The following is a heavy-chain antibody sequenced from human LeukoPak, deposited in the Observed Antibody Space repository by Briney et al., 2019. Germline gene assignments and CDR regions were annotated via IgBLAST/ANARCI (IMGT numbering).Heavy chain of an antibody. V-gene: IGHV3-53*01. D-gene: IGHD3-22*01. CDR1: GFTVNSNY. CDR2: IYSGGST. CDR3: AELGITMIEGV. J-gene: IGHJ6*04. Sequence: PGGSLRLSCAASGFTVNSNYMSWVRQAAGEGLEWVSVIYSGGSTYYADSVKGRFTISRDNAKNSLDLQMNSLGAEDTAVYYCAELGITMIEGVWGKGTTVTISS.